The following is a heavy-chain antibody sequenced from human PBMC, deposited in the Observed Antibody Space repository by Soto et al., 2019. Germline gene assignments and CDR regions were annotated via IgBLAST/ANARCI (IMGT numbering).Heavy chain of an antibody. J-gene: IGHJ5*02. Sequence: PSETLSLTCTVSGGSISSGGYYWSWIRQHPGKGLEWIGYIYYSGSTYYNPSLKSRVTISVDTSKNQFSLKLSSVTAADTAVYYCARAHIVVVVAATRVWSGQFDPWGQGTLVTVSS. CDR1: GGSISSGGYY. CDR2: IYYSGST. D-gene: IGHD2-15*01. V-gene: IGHV4-31*03. CDR3: ARAHIVVVVAATRVWSGQFDP.